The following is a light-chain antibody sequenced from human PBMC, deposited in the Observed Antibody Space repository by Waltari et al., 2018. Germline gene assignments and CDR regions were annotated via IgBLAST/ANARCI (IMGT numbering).Light chain of an antibody. V-gene: IGKV1-39*01. J-gene: IGKJ2*01. CDR1: QSISRF. CDR2: GAF. Sequence: DILMTQSPSSLSAPVGDRVTITCRTSQSISRFVNWYQQKPGKPPKLLIYGAFGLQSGIPSRFRGSGSGTDFTLTISSLQPEDFATYFCQQSHSTPYTFGQGTKLEIK. CDR3: QQSHSTPYT.